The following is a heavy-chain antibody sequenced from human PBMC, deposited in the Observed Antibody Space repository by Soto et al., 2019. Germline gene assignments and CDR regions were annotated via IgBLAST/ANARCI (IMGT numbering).Heavy chain of an antibody. CDR2: INSDGRST. CDR3: ARDFEY. J-gene: IGHJ4*02. CDR1: GFPFSTFW. V-gene: IGHV3-74*01. Sequence: EVQLVESGGGLVQPGGSLSLSCEASGFPFSTFWMHWVRQAPGKGLVWVSRINSDGRSTNYADSVKGRVPISRDNAKNTLYLKLNSLRPEDTAVYYCARDFEYWGQGTLVTVSS.